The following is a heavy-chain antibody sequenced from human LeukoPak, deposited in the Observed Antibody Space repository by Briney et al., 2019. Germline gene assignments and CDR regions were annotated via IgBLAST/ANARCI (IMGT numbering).Heavy chain of an antibody. V-gene: IGHV4-34*01. CDR2: INYIGSI. J-gene: IGHJ3*02. CDR1: GGSFSGYY. Sequence: WETLSLTCGVHGGSFSGYYWTWIRQSPGKGLEWIGEINYIGSINYNPSLKSRVTILVDTSKSQFSLNLTSVTAADTAVYYCARDLGNYDYVWGSPTLDAFDIWGQGTMVTVSS. CDR3: ARDLGNYDYVWGSPTLDAFDI. D-gene: IGHD3-16*01.